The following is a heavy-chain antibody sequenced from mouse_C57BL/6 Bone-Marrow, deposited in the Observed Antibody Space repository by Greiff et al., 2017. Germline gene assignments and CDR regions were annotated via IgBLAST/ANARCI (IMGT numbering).Heavy chain of an antibody. CDR3: ARRRCYWYFDV. Sequence: VQLQQSGPVLVKPGASVQMSCKASGYTFTDYYMNWVKQSHGKSLEWIGVINPYNGGPSYNQKFKGKATLTVDKSSSTAYMELNSLTSEDSAVYDCARRRCYWYFDVWGTGTTVTVSS. CDR1: GYTFTDYY. V-gene: IGHV1-19*01. J-gene: IGHJ1*03. CDR2: INPYNGGP.